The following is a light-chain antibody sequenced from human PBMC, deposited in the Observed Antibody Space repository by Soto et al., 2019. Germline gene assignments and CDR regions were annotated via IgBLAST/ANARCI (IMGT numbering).Light chain of an antibody. V-gene: IGKV1-39*01. CDR2: AAS. Sequence: DIQMTQSPSSLSASVGDRVTITCRASQSISNYLNWYQQKPGKVPGLLIYAASSLQSGVPSRFSGSGSGTDFTLTISSLQPEDFATYYCQQSYSTPYTFGQGTKLEIK. CDR3: QQSYSTPYT. J-gene: IGKJ2*01. CDR1: QSISNY.